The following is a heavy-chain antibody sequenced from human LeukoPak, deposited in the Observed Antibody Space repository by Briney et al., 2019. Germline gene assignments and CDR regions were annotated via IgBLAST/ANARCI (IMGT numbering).Heavy chain of an antibody. CDR3: AKSMGGWYAFDI. V-gene: IGHV3-23*01. CDR2: VSGSGGST. J-gene: IGHJ3*02. Sequence: GGSLRLSCAASGFTFSSYAMSWVRQAPGKGLEWVSGVSGSGGSTYYADSVKGRFTISRDNSKNTVYLQMNTLRAEDTAVYHCAKSMGGWYAFDIWGQGTMVTVSS. CDR1: GFTFSSYA. D-gene: IGHD2-15*01.